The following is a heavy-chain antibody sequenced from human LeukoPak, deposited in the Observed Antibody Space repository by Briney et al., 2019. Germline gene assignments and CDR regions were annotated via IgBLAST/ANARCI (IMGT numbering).Heavy chain of an antibody. CDR2: IYYSGST. CDR1: GGSISSYY. Sequence: PSETLSLTCTVSGGSISSYYWSWIRQPPGKGLEWIWYIYYSGSTNYNPSLKSRVTISVDTSKNQFSLKLSSVTAADTAVYYCALSTVSGDAFDIWGQGTMVTVSS. CDR3: ALSTVSGDAFDI. V-gene: IGHV4-59*01. D-gene: IGHD2/OR15-2a*01. J-gene: IGHJ3*02.